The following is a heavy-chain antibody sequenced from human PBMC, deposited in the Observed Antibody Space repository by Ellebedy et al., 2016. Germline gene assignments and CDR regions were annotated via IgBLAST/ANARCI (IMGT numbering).Heavy chain of an antibody. V-gene: IGHV3-23*01. CDR2: ISGRSERT. Sequence: GGSLRLSXVSSGFTFSSYGMSWVRQAPGMGLEWVSAISGRSERTAYADSVKGRFIISRDNAKETLFLQMNSLRADDTAVYYCTRDPRVGYPWGQGTLVTVSS. D-gene: IGHD2-15*01. CDR3: TRDPRVGYP. CDR1: GFTFSSYG. J-gene: IGHJ5*02.